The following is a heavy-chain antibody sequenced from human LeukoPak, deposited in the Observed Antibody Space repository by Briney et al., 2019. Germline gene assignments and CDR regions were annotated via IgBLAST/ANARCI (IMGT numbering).Heavy chain of an antibody. Sequence: GGSLRLSCAASGFTFSGSAMHWVRQASGKGLEWVGRIRSNANSYATAYAASVKGRFTISRDDSKNTAYLQMNSLKTEDTAVYYCTRSPPEYDILTGNNWFDPWGQGTLVTVSS. J-gene: IGHJ5*02. CDR3: TRSPPEYDILTGNNWFDP. D-gene: IGHD3-9*01. CDR2: IRSNANSYAT. V-gene: IGHV3-73*01. CDR1: GFTFSGSA.